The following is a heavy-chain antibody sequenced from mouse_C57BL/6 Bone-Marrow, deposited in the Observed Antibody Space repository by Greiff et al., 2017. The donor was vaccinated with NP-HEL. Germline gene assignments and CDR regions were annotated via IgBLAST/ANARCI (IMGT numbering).Heavy chain of an antibody. CDR1: GYTFTDYN. V-gene: IGHV1-18*01. CDR3: ARRHYYGSSYGFAD. Sequence: EVKLQESGPELVKPGASVKIPCKASGYTFTDYNMDWVKQSHGKSLEWIGDLNPNNGGTLYNQKFKGKATLTVDKSSSTAYMELRSLTSEDTAVYYCARRHYYGSSYGFADWGKGTLVTVSA. J-gene: IGHJ3*01. D-gene: IGHD1-1*01. CDR2: LNPNNGGT.